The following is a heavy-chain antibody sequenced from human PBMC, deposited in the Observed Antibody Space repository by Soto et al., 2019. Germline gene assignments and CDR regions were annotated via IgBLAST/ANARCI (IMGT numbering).Heavy chain of an antibody. D-gene: IGHD3-22*01. CDR3: AKDLKRERITMEVVVNFDY. Sequence: PGGSLRLSCAASGFTFSSYAMSWVRQAPGKGLEWVSAISGDGGSTYYADSVKGRFTISRDNSKNTLYLQMNSLRAEDTAVYYCAKDLKRERITMEVVVNFDYWGQGTLVTVSS. CDR1: GFTFSSYA. J-gene: IGHJ4*02. CDR2: ISGDGGST. V-gene: IGHV3-23*01.